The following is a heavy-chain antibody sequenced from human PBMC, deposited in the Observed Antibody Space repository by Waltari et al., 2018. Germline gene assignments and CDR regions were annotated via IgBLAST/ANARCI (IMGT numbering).Heavy chain of an antibody. Sequence: QVQLVQSGAEVKKPGASVKVSCKASGYTFTGYYMPWVRQAPGQGLEWMGRINPNSGGTNYAQKFQGRVTMTRDTSISTAYMELSRLRSDDTAVYYCARVRTSGVQQGGFDYWGQGTLVTVSS. J-gene: IGHJ4*02. CDR1: GYTFTGYY. V-gene: IGHV1-2*06. CDR2: INPNSGGT. CDR3: ARVRTSGVQQGGFDY. D-gene: IGHD6-13*01.